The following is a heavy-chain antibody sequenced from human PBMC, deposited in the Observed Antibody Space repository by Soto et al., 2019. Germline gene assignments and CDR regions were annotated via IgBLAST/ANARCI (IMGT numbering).Heavy chain of an antibody. J-gene: IGHJ4*02. CDR2: IWHTGRP. Sequence: QLQLRESGPGLVQPSGTLSLTCDVSGDSLTNNHWWSWVRQAPGKGLEWIGEIWHTGRPNYNPSLKSRVAISIDKSKNQFSLKLCSVTAAVTAVYYCVRDSRTGCSSINCYMHWGQGTLVTVSS. CDR3: VRDSRTGCSSINCYMH. D-gene: IGHD2-15*01. V-gene: IGHV4-4*02. CDR1: GDSLTNNHW.